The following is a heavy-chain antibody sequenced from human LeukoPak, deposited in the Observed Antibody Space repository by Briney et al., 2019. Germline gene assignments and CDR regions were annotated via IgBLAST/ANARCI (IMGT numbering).Heavy chain of an antibody. CDR3: ARDRARGKQWLVRGGYFDY. CDR2: INSDGSST. Sequence: GGSLRLSCAASGFTFSSYWMHWVRQAPGKGLVWVSRINSDGSSTSYADSVKGRFTISRDNAKNTLYLQMNSLRAEDTAVYYCARDRARGKQWLVRGGYFDYWGQGTLVTVSS. CDR1: GFTFSSYW. D-gene: IGHD6-19*01. V-gene: IGHV3-74*01. J-gene: IGHJ4*02.